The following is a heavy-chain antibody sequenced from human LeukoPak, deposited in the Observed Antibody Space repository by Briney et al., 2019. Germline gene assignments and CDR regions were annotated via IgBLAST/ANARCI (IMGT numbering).Heavy chain of an antibody. D-gene: IGHD3-22*01. CDR2: IWYDGSNK. J-gene: IGHJ4*02. CDR3: ARDFGYYYDSSGYLFDY. V-gene: IGHV3-33*01. CDR1: GFTFSSYG. Sequence: PGRSLRLSCAASGFTFSSYGMHCVRQAPGKGLEWVAVIWYDGSNKYYADSVKGRFTISRDNSKNTLYLQMNSLRAEDTAVYYCARDFGYYYDSSGYLFDYWGQGTLVTVSS.